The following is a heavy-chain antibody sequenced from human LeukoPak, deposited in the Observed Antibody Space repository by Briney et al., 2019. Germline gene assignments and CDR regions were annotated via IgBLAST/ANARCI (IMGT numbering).Heavy chain of an antibody. CDR2: INPSSGGT. CDR3: ASTYSGYDQGWFDP. D-gene: IGHD5-12*01. J-gene: IGHJ5*02. V-gene: IGHV1-2*02. Sequence: ASVKVSCKASGYTFTGYYMHWVRQAPGQGLEWMGWINPSSGGTNYAQKFQGRVTMTRDTSISTAYMELSRLRSDDTAVYYCASTYSGYDQGWFDPWGQGTLVAVSS. CDR1: GYTFTGYY.